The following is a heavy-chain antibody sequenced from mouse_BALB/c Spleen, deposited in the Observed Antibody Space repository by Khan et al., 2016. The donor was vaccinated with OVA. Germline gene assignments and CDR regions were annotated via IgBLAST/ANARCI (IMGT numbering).Heavy chain of an antibody. Sequence: VQLQQSGAELVRPGSSVKISCKASGYTFSSSWMNWVKHRPGQGLEWIGQIYPGNDDTDHNGKLKGKATLTADKSSRTAYMQLTSLTSEDSAVYFCARYFGSRFAYWGQGTLVTVSA. J-gene: IGHJ3*01. D-gene: IGHD1-1*01. CDR1: GYTFSSSW. V-gene: IGHV1-80*01. CDR3: ARYFGSRFAY. CDR2: IYPGNDDT.